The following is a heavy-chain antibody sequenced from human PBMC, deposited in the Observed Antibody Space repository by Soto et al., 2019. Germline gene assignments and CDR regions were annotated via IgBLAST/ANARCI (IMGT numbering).Heavy chain of an antibody. D-gene: IGHD1-26*01. V-gene: IGHV3-30-3*01. CDR2: ISYDGSNK. Sequence: GGSLRLSCAASGFTFSSYAMHWVRQAPGKGLEWVAVISYDGSNKYYADSVKGRFTISRDNSKNTLYLQMNSLRAEDTAVYYCARDRELNFDYGARGTLVTVSS. CDR1: GFTFSSYA. J-gene: IGHJ4*02. CDR3: ARDRELNFDY.